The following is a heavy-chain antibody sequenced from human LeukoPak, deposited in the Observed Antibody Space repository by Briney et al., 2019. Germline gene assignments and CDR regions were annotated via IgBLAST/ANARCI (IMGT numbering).Heavy chain of an antibody. J-gene: IGHJ6*03. V-gene: IGHV4-39*07. CDR1: GGSISSSSYY. Sequence: PSETLSLTCTVSGGSISSSSYYWGGFRQPPGKGLEWIGSIYYSGSTYYNPSLKRRVTISVDTSKTQSSLKLSSVTAADTAVYYCARDNTYYDFWSGPVPYYMDVWGKGTTVTVSS. CDR3: ARDNTYYDFWSGPVPYYMDV. CDR2: IYYSGST. D-gene: IGHD3-3*01.